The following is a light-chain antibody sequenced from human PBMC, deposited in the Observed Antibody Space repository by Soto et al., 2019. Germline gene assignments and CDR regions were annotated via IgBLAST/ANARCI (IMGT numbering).Light chain of an antibody. V-gene: IGKV3-20*01. J-gene: IGKJ1*01. CDR2: GAS. CDR1: QSISSTF. CDR3: QQCGSSPEK. Sequence: DIVLTQSPGTLSLSPGQRATLSCRASQSISSTFLAWYQQKPGQAPRLLIYGASSRATGIPDRFSGSGSGTDFTLTISRLEPEDFAVYYCQQCGSSPEKLGQGTKVDIK.